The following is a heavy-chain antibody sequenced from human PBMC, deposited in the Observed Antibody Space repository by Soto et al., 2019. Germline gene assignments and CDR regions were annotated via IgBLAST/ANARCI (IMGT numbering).Heavy chain of an antibody. CDR2: ISAYNGNT. J-gene: IGHJ6*02. D-gene: IGHD6-19*01. V-gene: IGHV1-18*04. CDR3: ARDLVAGASHGMDV. CDR1: GYTFISYG. Sequence: QVQLVQSGAEVKKPGASVKVSCKASGYTFISYGITWVRQAPGQGLEWMGWISAYNGNTNYAQKFQGRVNMTTDTSPSTAYMALRSLRSDDTAMYYCARDLVAGASHGMDVWGQGTTVTVSS.